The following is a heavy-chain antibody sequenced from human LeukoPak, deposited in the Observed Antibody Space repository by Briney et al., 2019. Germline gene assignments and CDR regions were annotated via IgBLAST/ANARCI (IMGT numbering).Heavy chain of an antibody. J-gene: IGHJ4*02. CDR3: ATLPSGYSGEDRSFDY. CDR2: ISSSSSTI. CDR1: GFTFSSYN. V-gene: IGHV3-48*01. Sequence: GGSLRLSCAASGFTFSSYNMNWVRQAPGKGLEWVSYISSSSSTIYYADSVKGRFTTSRENAKNSLYLQMNSLRAEDTAVYYCATLPSGYSGEDRSFDYWGQGTLVTVSS. D-gene: IGHD5-12*01.